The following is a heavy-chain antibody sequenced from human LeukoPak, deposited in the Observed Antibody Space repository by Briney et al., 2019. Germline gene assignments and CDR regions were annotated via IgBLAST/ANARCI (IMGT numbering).Heavy chain of an antibody. CDR1: GYTFTGYH. J-gene: IGHJ4*02. V-gene: IGHV1-2*02. Sequence: ASVKVSCKTSGYTFTGYHMHWVRQAPGQGLEWMGWINPNSGGTNYAQKFQGRVTMTRDTSISKAYMELRRLRSDDTAFYFCARAGGPVVTTVGYFDYWGQGTLVTVSS. CDR3: ARAGGPVVTTVGYFDY. CDR2: INPNSGGT. D-gene: IGHD4-23*01.